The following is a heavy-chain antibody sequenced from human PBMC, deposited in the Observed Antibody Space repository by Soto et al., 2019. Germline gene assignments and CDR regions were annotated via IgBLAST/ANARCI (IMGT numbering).Heavy chain of an antibody. J-gene: IGHJ4*02. D-gene: IGHD3-3*01. CDR1: GFSLTTSGVG. CDR2: IYWDADK. V-gene: IGHV2-5*02. CDR3: AHRVLRTVFGLVTTTAIYFDF. Sequence: QITLNESGPTPVKPRQTLTLTCTFSGFSLTTSGVGVGWIRQSPGKAPEWLALIYWDADKRYSPSLKSRLTITEDISKNQVVLTTADLDPADTATYYCAHRVLRTVFGLVTTTAIYFDFWGQGTPVAVSS.